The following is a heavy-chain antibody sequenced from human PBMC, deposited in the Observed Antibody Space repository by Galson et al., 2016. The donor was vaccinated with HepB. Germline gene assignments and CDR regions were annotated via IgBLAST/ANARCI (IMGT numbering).Heavy chain of an antibody. J-gene: IGHJ6*02. CDR2: INHDGST. CDR1: GGSFSGHP. D-gene: IGHD3-3*01. CDR3: AVGYYDFWSGVNYGMDV. V-gene: IGHV4-34*01. Sequence: SETLSLTCAVYGGSFSGHPWAWIRQSPGKGLEWIGEINHDGSTNYNPSLKSRVTISVDTSKNQFSLNLTSVTAADTAVYYCAVGYYDFWSGVNYGMDVWGQGTTVTVSS.